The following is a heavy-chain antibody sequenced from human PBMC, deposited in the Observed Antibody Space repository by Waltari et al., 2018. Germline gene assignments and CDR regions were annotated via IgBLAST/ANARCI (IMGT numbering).Heavy chain of an antibody. CDR2: IYYSGST. D-gene: IGHD3-10*01. Sequence: QLQLQESGPGLVKPSETLSLTCTVSGGSISSSSYDWGWIRQPPGTGLEWIGSIYYSGSTYYNPSLKSRVTISVDTSKNQFSLKLSSVTAADTAVYYCARGVILLWFGEYRGWFDPWGQGTLVTVSS. V-gene: IGHV4-39*07. J-gene: IGHJ5*02. CDR3: ARGVILLWFGEYRGWFDP. CDR1: GGSISSSSYD.